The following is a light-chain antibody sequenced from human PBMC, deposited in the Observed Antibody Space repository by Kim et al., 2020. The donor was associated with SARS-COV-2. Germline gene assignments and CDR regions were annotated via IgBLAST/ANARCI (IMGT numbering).Light chain of an antibody. V-gene: IGLV3-1*01. Sequence: SYELTQPPSVSVSPVQTASITCSGDKLGDKYACWYQQKPGQSPVVVIYQDSKRPSGIPERFSGSNSGNTATLTISGTQAMDEADYYCQAWDSRVVFGGGT. CDR2: QDS. CDR1: KLGDKY. CDR3: QAWDSRVV. J-gene: IGLJ2*01.